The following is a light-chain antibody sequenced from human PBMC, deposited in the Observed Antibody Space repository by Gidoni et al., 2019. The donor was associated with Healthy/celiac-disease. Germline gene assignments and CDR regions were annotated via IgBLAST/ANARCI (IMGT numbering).Light chain of an antibody. V-gene: IGKV1-39*01. CDR3: QQSYSTPLT. CDR1: QSSSSY. J-gene: IGKJ4*01. Sequence: IQMTQSPSSLSASVVDSVTITCRASQSSSSYLHWYQQKPGKAPKLLIYAASSLQSGVPSRFSGSGSGTDFTLTISSLQPEDFATYYCQQSYSTPLTFGGGTKVEIK. CDR2: AAS.